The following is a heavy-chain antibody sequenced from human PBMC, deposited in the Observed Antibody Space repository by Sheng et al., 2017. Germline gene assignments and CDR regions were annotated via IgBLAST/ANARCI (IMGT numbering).Heavy chain of an antibody. CDR2: INHSGST. CDR1: GGSFSGYY. CDR3: ARDDYGDYGAFDY. V-gene: IGHV4-34*01. D-gene: IGHD4-17*01. Sequence: QVQLQQWGAGLLKPSETLSLTCAVYGGSFSGYYWSWIRQPPGKGLEWIGEINHSGSTNYNPSLKSRVTISVDTSKNQFSLKLSSVTAADTAVYYCARDDYGDYGAFDYWGQGTLVTVSS. J-gene: IGHJ4*02.